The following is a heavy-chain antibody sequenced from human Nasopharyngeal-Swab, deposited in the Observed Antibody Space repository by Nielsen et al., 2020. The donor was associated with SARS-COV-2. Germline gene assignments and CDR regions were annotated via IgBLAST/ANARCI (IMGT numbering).Heavy chain of an antibody. J-gene: IGHJ4*02. D-gene: IGHD5/OR15-5a*01. V-gene: IGHV4-59*08. Sequence: GSLRLSCTVSGGSMSNFHWSWIRLSPGKGLEWIGYVYDSGSTKNNPSLNSRVTISVDTSKTQFSLKVRSVTAADTAVYFCARRLGLRAPFDYWGQGTLVTVSS. CDR3: ARRLGLRAPFDY. CDR2: VYDSGST. CDR1: GGSMSNFH.